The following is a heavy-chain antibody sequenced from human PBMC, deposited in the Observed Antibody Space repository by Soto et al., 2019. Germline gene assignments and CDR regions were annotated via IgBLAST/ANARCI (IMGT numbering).Heavy chain of an antibody. CDR3: ARDLSQTTGDAFDI. J-gene: IGHJ3*02. CDR2: IIPIFGTA. D-gene: IGHD4-17*01. CDR1: GVTFSSYA. Sequence: SVKVSCKASGVTFSSYAISWVRQAPGQGLEWMGGIIPIFGTANYAQKFQGRVTITADESTSTAYMELSSLRSEDTAVYYCARDLSQTTGDAFDIWGQGTMVTVSS. V-gene: IGHV1-69*13.